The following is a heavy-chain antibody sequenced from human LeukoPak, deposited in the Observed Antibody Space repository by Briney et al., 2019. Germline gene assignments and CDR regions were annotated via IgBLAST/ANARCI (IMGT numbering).Heavy chain of an antibody. CDR2: IHNSGSTI. J-gene: IGHJ4*02. Sequence: GGSLRLSCAASGFTFSTYEMNWVRQAPGKGLEWVSYIHNSGSTIYYADSVKGRFTISRDNVKNSLYLQMNSLRAEDTAVYYCARDDYDSSTPYYFDYWGQGTLVTASS. V-gene: IGHV3-48*03. D-gene: IGHD3-22*01. CDR1: GFTFSTYE. CDR3: ARDDYDSSTPYYFDY.